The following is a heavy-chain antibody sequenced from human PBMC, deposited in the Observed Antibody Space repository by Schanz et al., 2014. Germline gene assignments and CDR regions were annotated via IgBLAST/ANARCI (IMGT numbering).Heavy chain of an antibody. V-gene: IGHV3-23*01. CDR3: AKGMGYCSGGTCYDFYYYGLDV. J-gene: IGHJ6*02. Sequence: DVQLLESGGGLVQPGGSLRLSCAASGFTFNSYAMTWVRQAPGKGLEWVSSISHSGGSKYYADSVKGRFTISRDNSENTLYLQMNSLSADDTAVFYCAKGMGYCSGGTCYDFYYYGLDVWVQGTTVTVS. CDR1: GFTFNSYA. D-gene: IGHD2-15*01. CDR2: ISHSGGSK.